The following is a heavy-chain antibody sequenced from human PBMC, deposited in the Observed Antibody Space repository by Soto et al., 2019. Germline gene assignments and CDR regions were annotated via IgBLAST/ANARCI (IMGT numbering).Heavy chain of an antibody. CDR2: ISVYNGNT. CDR1: GYTFTSYG. V-gene: IGHV1-18*01. D-gene: IGHD2-15*01. J-gene: IGHJ5*02. CDR3: ARDRGSHCPCGCPAS. Sequence: QVQLVQSGAEVKKPGASVKVSCKASGYTFTSYGINWVRQAPGQGLEWMGWISVYNGNTNYAQKLQGRVTMTTDTSTSTAYLELRSLTSADTAVYYCARDRGSHCPCGCPASWGQGTLVTVSS.